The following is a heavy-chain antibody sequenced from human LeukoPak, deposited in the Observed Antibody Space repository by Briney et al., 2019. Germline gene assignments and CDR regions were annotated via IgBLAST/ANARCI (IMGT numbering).Heavy chain of an antibody. V-gene: IGHV4-34*01. CDR3: ARLRYRPRSANFYYYYGMDV. CDR1: GGSFSGYY. J-gene: IGHJ6*02. CDR2: INHSGST. D-gene: IGHD3-9*01. Sequence: PSETLSLTCAVYGGSFSGYYWSWIRQPPGKGLEWIGEINHSGSTNYNPSLKSRVTISVDTSKNQFSLKLSSVTAADTAVYYCARLRYRPRSANFYYYYGMDVWGQGTTVTVSS.